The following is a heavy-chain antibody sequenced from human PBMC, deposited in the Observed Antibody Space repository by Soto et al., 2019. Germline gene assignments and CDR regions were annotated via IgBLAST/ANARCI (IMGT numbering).Heavy chain of an antibody. V-gene: IGHV3-30*18. Sequence: QVQLVESGGGVVQPGRSLRLSCAASGFTFSSYGMHWVRQAPGKGLEWVAVISYDGSNKYYADSVKGRFTISRDNSKNTLYLQMNSRRAEDTAVYYCAKGWDVWGQGTTVTVSS. CDR2: ISYDGSNK. J-gene: IGHJ6*02. CDR1: GFTFSSYG. CDR3: AKGWDV.